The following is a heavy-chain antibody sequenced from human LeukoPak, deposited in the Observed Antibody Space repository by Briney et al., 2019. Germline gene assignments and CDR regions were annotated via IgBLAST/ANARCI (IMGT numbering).Heavy chain of an antibody. CDR2: IYYSGST. CDR3: ARHGAYYYMDV. D-gene: IGHD3-16*01. V-gene: IGHV4-39*01. Sequence: SETLSLTCSVSGGSISSSGYYWGWIRQPPGKGLEWIGTIYYSGSTYYNPSLKSRVTISVDTSKNLFSLKLNSVPATDSAVYFCARHGAYYYMDVWARGTTVPVSS. J-gene: IGHJ6*03. CDR1: GGSISSSGYY.